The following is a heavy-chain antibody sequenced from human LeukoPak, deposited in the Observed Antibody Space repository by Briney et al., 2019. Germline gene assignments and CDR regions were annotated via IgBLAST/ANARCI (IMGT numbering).Heavy chain of an antibody. CDR3: ARPVNRLFLF. CDR1: GFSLSGDW. CDR2: IKEDGGET. J-gene: IGHJ4*02. Sequence: GGSLRLSCVGSGFSLSGDWMTWVRQAPGTGLEWVANIKEDGGETYYVDSVKGRFIISRDNAKNSVYLQMNNLRAEDTAVYFCARPVNRLFLFWGPGTRVTVSS. V-gene: IGHV3-7*01. D-gene: IGHD2-21*01.